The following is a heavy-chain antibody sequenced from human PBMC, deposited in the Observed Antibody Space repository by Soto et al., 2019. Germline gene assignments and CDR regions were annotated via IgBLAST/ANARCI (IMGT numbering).Heavy chain of an antibody. CDR2: ISSSSSYI. V-gene: IGHV3-21*01. Sequence: GGSLRLSCAASGFTFSSYSMNWVRQAPGKGLEWVSSISSSSSYIYYADSVKGRFTISRDNAKNSLYLQMNSLRAEDTAVYYCARFRGVIIDYFDYWGQGTLVTVSS. CDR1: GFTFSSYS. D-gene: IGHD3-10*01. CDR3: ARFRGVIIDYFDY. J-gene: IGHJ4*02.